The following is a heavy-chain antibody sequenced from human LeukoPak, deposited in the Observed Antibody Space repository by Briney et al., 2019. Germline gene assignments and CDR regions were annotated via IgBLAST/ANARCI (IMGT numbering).Heavy chain of an antibody. J-gene: IGHJ4*02. CDR3: AQAQGGFGDFDY. D-gene: IGHD3-10*01. V-gene: IGHV3-21*01. Sequence: PGGSLRLSCAASGFTFSSYSMNWVRQAPGKGLEWVSSISSSSSYIYYADSVKGRFTISRDNAKNSLYLQMNSLRAEDTAVYYCAQAQGGFGDFDYWGQGTLVTVSS. CDR1: GFTFSSYS. CDR2: ISSSSSYI.